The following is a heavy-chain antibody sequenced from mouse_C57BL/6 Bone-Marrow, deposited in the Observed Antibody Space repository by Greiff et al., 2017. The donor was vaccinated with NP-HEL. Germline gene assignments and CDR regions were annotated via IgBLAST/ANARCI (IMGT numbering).Heavy chain of an antibody. CDR2: IHPSDSDT. Sequence: QVQLQQPGAELVKPGASVKVSCKASGYTFTSYWMHWVKQRPGQGLEWIGRIHPSDSDTNYNQKFKGKATLTVDKSSSTAYMQLICLTSADSAVSYCAPVSNYSAMDYCGQGTSFTVSS. CDR3: APVSNYSAMDY. V-gene: IGHV1-74*01. D-gene: IGHD2-5*01. CDR1: GYTFTSYW. J-gene: IGHJ4*01.